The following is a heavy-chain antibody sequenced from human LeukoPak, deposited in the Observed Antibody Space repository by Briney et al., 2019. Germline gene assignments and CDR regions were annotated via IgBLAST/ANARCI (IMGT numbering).Heavy chain of an antibody. CDR3: ARHGSGRYYPAEGRVDY. D-gene: IGHD3-10*01. V-gene: IGHV1-46*03. CDR2: INPSVGGT. Sequence: ASVKVSCKAFGYGFTSYYIHWVRQAPGQGLEWMGIINPSVGGTTYARKFQGRVTMTRDTSTSTVYMELSSLRSEDTAVYYCARHGSGRYYPAEGRVDYWGQGTLVAVSS. CDR1: GYGFTSYY. J-gene: IGHJ4*02.